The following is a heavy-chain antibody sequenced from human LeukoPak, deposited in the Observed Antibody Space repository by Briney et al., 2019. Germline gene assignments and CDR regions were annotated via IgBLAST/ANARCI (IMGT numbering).Heavy chain of an antibody. J-gene: IGHJ3*02. D-gene: IGHD3-3*01. V-gene: IGHV3-11*06. CDR3: AREAPYWDFWSGSDAFDI. CDR2: ISSSSSYI. Sequence: GGSLRLSCAASGFTFSDYYMSWIRQAPGQGLEWVSYISSSSSYIYYADSVKGRFTISRDNAKNSLYLQMNSLRAEDTAVYYCAREAPYWDFWSGSDAFDIWGQGTMVTVSS. CDR1: GFTFSDYY.